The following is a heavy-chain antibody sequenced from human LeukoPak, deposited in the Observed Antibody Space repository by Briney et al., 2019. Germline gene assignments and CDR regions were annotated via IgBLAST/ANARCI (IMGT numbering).Heavy chain of an antibody. Sequence: PSETLSLTCTVSGGSISSHYWSWIRQPPGKGLEWIGYIYYSGSTNYNPSLKSRVTISVDTSKNQFSLKLSSVTAADTAVYYCARYSSGWYGMDVWGQGTTVTVSS. CDR3: ARYSSGWYGMDV. CDR1: GGSISSHY. J-gene: IGHJ6*02. D-gene: IGHD6-19*01. V-gene: IGHV4-59*11. CDR2: IYYSGST.